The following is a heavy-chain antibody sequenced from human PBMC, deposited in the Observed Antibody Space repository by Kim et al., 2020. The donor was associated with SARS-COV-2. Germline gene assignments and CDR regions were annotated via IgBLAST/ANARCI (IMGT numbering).Heavy chain of an antibody. V-gene: IGHV1-69*13. CDR2: IIPIFGTA. CDR1: GGTFSSYA. Sequence: SVKVSCKASGGTFSSYAISWVRQAPGQGLEWMGGIIPIFGTANYAQKFQGRVTITADESTSTAYMELSSLRSEDTAVYYCARERSGGTSGGAADYWGQGTLVTVSS. D-gene: IGHD1-1*01. CDR3: ARERSGGTSGGAADY. J-gene: IGHJ4*02.